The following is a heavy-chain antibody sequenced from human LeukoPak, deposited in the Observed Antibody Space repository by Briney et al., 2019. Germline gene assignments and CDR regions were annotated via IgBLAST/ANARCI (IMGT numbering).Heavy chain of an antibody. CDR3: ARDGGSNNYWFDP. Sequence: SETLSLTCALYGGSFGVYYWIWIRQPPRKGVEWIGEINHSGRTNYNPSLKSRVTISLDKSKNQFSLKLSSVAAADTAVYFCARDGGSNNYWFDPWGQGTLVIVSS. D-gene: IGHD4-23*01. V-gene: IGHV4-34*01. CDR1: GGSFGVYY. J-gene: IGHJ5*02. CDR2: INHSGRT.